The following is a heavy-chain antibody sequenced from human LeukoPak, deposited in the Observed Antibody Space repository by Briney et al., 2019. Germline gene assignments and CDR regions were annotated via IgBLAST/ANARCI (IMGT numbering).Heavy chain of an antibody. V-gene: IGHV3-7*03. CDR3: ARGPQLAYCTNGVCPVYINWFDP. D-gene: IGHD2-8*01. CDR2: IKQDGSEQ. Sequence: GGSLRLSCAASGFTFSTYWMSWVRQAPGKGLEWVANIKQDGSEQYYVDSVKGRFTISRDNAKNSLYLQMNSLRSDDTAVYYCARGPQLAYCTNGVCPVYINWFDPWGQGTLVTVSS. CDR1: GFTFSTYW. J-gene: IGHJ5*02.